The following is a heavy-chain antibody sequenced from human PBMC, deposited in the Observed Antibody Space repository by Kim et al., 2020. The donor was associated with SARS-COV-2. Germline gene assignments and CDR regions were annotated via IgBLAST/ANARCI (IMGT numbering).Heavy chain of an antibody. D-gene: IGHD3-10*01. CDR3: ARGTYGPLYYFDY. J-gene: IGHJ4*02. V-gene: IGHV4-4*02. Sequence: YNPPLKSRVTLSVDKSKNQFSLKLSSVTAADTAVYYCARGTYGPLYYFDYWGQGTLVTVSS.